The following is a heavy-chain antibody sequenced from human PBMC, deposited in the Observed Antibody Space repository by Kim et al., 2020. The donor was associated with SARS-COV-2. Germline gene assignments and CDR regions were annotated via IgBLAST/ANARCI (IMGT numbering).Heavy chain of an antibody. D-gene: IGHD2-15*01. V-gene: IGHV1-46*01. J-gene: IGHJ5*02. Sequence: ASVKVSCKASGYTFTSYYMHWVRQAPGQGLEWMGIINPSGGSTSYAQKFQGRVTMTRDTSTSTVYMELSSLRSEDTAVYYCARDLISTRVVVVADPNNWFDPWGQGTLVTVSS. CDR1: GYTFTSYY. CDR2: INPSGGST. CDR3: ARDLISTRVVVVADPNNWFDP.